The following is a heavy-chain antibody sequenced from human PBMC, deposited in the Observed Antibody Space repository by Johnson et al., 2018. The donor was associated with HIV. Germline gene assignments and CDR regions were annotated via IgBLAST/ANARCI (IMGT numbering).Heavy chain of an antibody. CDR2: IKEDGSDD. V-gene: IGHV3-7*05. D-gene: IGHD6-19*01. Sequence: VQLVESGGGVVQPGRSLRLSCEASGFSFSNYWMSWVRQAPGKGLEWVANIKEDGSDDYYVDVLKGRFIISRDNAKNSLYLQMNSLRAEDTALYYCARGGVGGWDHDAFDIWGQGTMVTVSS. CDR3: ARGGVGGWDHDAFDI. CDR1: GFSFSNYW. J-gene: IGHJ3*02.